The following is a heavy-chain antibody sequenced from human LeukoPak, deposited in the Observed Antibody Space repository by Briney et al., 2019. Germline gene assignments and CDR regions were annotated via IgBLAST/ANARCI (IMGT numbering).Heavy chain of an antibody. V-gene: IGHV4-59*01. J-gene: IGHJ6*02. CDR2: IYYSGST. CDR1: GXSIRSYY. CDR3: ARDLYTYFDFWSGTIGYYYGMDV. D-gene: IGHD3-3*01. Sequence: SETLSLTCTVSGXSIRSYYWSWIRQPPGKGLEWIGYIYYSGSTNYNPSLKSRVTISVDTPKNQISLKLRSVTAADTAVYYCARDLYTYFDFWSGTIGYYYGMDVWGQGTTVTVSS.